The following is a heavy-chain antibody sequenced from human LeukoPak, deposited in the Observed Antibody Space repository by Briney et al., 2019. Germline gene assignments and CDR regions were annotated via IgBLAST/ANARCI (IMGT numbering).Heavy chain of an antibody. CDR2: VYYTGNA. CDR1: GDSISNHIYY. Sequence: SETLSLTCAVSGDSISNHIYYWDWIRQTPGKGQEWIGAVYYTGNAYYNPSLKSRVTISVDTSDNRFSLHLSSVNAADTALYYCAKDFGSGAPEDAFDIWGQRTMVTVSA. D-gene: IGHD3-10*01. V-gene: IGHV4-39*02. CDR3: AKDFGSGAPEDAFDI. J-gene: IGHJ3*02.